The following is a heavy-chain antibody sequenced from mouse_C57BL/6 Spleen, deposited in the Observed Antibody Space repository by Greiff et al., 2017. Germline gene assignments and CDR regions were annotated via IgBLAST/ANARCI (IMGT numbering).Heavy chain of an antibody. Sequence: VQLQQPGAELVKPGASVKMSCKASGYTFTSYWITWVKQRPGQGLEWIGDIYPGSGSTNYNEKFKSKATLTVDTSSSTAYMQLSSLTSEDSAVYYCARRSSYDGYPHWYFDVWGTGTTVTVSS. J-gene: IGHJ1*03. D-gene: IGHD2-3*01. CDR2: IYPGSGST. CDR3: ARRSSYDGYPHWYFDV. CDR1: GYTFTSYW. V-gene: IGHV1-55*01.